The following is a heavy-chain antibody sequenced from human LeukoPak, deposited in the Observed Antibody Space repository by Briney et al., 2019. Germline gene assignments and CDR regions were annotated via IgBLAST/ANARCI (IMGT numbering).Heavy chain of an antibody. Sequence: GGSLRLSCAASGFTFSSYAMSWVRQAPGKGLEWVSAISGSGGSTYYADSVKGRFTISRDNSKNTPYLQMNSLRAEDTAVYYCAKDHFSKAAAGKDWFDPWGQGTLVTVSS. J-gene: IGHJ5*02. CDR3: AKDHFSKAAAGKDWFDP. D-gene: IGHD6-13*01. CDR1: GFTFSSYA. V-gene: IGHV3-23*01. CDR2: ISGSGGST.